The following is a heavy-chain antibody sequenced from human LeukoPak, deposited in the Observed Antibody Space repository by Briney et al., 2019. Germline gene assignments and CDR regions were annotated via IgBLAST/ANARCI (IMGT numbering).Heavy chain of an antibody. V-gene: IGHV3-23*01. CDR1: GFTFSSYA. CDR3: AKGSTSFGVHYYYGMDV. J-gene: IGHJ6*04. D-gene: IGHD3-10*01. CDR2: ISGSGGST. Sequence: GGSLRLSCAASGFTFSSYAMSWVRQAPGKGLEWVSAISGSGGSTYYADSVKGRFTISRDNSKNTLYLQMNSLRAEDTAVYYGAKGSTSFGVHYYYGMDVWGKGTTVTVSS.